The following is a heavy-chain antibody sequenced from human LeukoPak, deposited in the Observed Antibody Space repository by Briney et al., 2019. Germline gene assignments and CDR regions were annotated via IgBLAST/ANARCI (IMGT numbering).Heavy chain of an antibody. D-gene: IGHD6-13*01. Sequence: GRSLRLSCAASGFTFSSYAMHWVRQAPGKGLESLAVISYDGSNKYYADSVKGRFTISRDNSKNTLYLQMNSLRAEDTAVYYCARDSFLVAAAGTGNLDYWGQGTLVTVSS. CDR1: GFTFSSYA. J-gene: IGHJ4*02. CDR3: ARDSFLVAAAGTGNLDY. V-gene: IGHV3-30-3*01. CDR2: ISYDGSNK.